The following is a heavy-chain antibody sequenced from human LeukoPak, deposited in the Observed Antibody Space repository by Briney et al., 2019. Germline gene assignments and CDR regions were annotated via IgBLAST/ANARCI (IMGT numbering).Heavy chain of an antibody. D-gene: IGHD5-12*01. J-gene: IGHJ4*02. Sequence: GGSLRLSCAASQFTFSSYSMNWVCQAPGKGLEWVSYITTSSSTIYYADSVKGRFTISRDNAKNSLYLQMNSLRDEDTAVYYCARGGVCGYDFWGQGTLVTVSS. V-gene: IGHV3-48*02. CDR1: QFTFSSYS. CDR3: ARGGVCGYDF. CDR2: ITTSSSTI.